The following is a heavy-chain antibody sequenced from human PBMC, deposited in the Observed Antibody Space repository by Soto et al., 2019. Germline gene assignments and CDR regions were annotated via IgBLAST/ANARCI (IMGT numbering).Heavy chain of an antibody. D-gene: IGHD6-13*01. CDR3: TTGQSQGIAAAANDNWFDP. CDR1: GFTFSNAW. J-gene: IGHJ5*02. Sequence: GGSLRLSSAASGFTFSNAWMSWVRQAPGEGLEWVGRIKSKTDGGTTDYAAPVKGRFTISRDDSKNTLYLQMNSLKTEDTAVYYCTTGQSQGIAAAANDNWFDPWGQGTLVTVSS. V-gene: IGHV3-15*01. CDR2: IKSKTDGGTT.